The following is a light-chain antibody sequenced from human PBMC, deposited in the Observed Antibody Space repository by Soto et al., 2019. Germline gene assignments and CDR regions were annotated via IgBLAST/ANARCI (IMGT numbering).Light chain of an antibody. J-gene: IGKJ1*01. CDR3: QQYGSSPWT. CDR2: GAS. Sequence: EIVLTQSPGTLSLSPGERATLSCRASQSVSNSYIAWYQQKPGQAPRLLIYGASSRATGIPARFSGSGSGTDFTLTISSLEPEDFAVYYCQQYGSSPWTFGQGTKVEIK. V-gene: IGKV3-20*01. CDR1: QSVSNSY.